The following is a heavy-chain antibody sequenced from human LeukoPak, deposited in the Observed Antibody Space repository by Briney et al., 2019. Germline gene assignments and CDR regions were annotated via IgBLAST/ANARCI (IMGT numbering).Heavy chain of an antibody. D-gene: IGHD3-3*01. CDR1: GYTFTGYY. Sequence: ASVKVSCKASGYTFTGYYMHWVRQAPGQGLEWMGWINPNSGGTNYAQKFQGRVTMTRDTSISTAYMELSRLRSDDTAVYYCARDGDDFWSGYYSRSVGYWGQGTLVTVSS. J-gene: IGHJ4*02. V-gene: IGHV1-2*02. CDR3: ARDGDDFWSGYYSRSVGY. CDR2: INPNSGGT.